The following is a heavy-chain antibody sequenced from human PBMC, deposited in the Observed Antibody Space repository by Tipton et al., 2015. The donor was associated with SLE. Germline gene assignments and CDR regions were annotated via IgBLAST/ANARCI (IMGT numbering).Heavy chain of an antibody. CDR1: GGSISAYY. J-gene: IGHJ3*02. CDR3: ARAKSGYPYAFDI. V-gene: IGHV4-59*10. CDR2: IYTSGST. Sequence: TLSLTCAVYGGSISAYYCSWYRQPPGKGLGWIGRIYTSGSTNYNPSPNSRVTMSVDTSKNQFSLKLSSVTAADSAVYYCARAKSGYPYAFDIWGQGTMVTASS. D-gene: IGHD5-12*01.